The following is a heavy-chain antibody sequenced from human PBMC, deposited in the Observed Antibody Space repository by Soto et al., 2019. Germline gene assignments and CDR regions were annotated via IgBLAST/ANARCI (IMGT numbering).Heavy chain of an antibody. J-gene: IGHJ4*02. CDR1: GYTFTGYA. D-gene: IGHD6-19*01. CDR3: ARAVAVAADFDY. CDR2: INAGNGNT. Sequence: QVQLVQSGAEEKKPGASVKVSCKASGYTFTGYAMHWVRQAPGQRLEWMGWINAGNGNTKYSQKFQGRVTITRDTSASTAYIELSSLRSEDTAVYYWARAVAVAADFDYWGQGTLVTVSS. V-gene: IGHV1-3*05.